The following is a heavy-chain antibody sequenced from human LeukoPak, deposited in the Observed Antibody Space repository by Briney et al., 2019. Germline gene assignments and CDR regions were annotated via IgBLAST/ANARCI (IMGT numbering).Heavy chain of an antibody. D-gene: IGHD6-19*01. Sequence: PSETLSLTCTVSGGSISSSPYYWGWIRQPPGKGLEWIGEINHSGSTNYNPSLKSRVTISVDTSKNQFSLKLSSVTAADTAVYYCARGRAGRLPVWGQGTLVTVSS. CDR2: INHSGST. CDR1: GGSISSSPYY. V-gene: IGHV4-39*07. J-gene: IGHJ4*02. CDR3: ARGRAGRLPV.